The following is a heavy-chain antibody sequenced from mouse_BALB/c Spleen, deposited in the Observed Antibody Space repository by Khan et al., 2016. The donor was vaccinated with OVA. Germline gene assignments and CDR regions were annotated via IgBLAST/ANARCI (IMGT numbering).Heavy chain of an antibody. D-gene: IGHD2-1*01. V-gene: IGHV14-1*02. J-gene: IGHJ3*01. CDR3: AKDGNSPWFAY. CDR1: GFTIKDYY. CDR2: IDPENGDT. Sequence: VRLQQSGAELVRPGALVKLSCKASGFTIKDYYMHWVQQRPEQGLVWIGRIDPENGDTIYDPKFQGKASITSDTSSNTAYLQLSSLTSEDNAVDYCAKDGNSPWFAYWGQGTLVTVSA.